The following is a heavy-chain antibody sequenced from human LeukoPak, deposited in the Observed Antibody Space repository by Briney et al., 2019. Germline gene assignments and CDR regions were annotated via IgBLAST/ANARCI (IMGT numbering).Heavy chain of an antibody. V-gene: IGHV3-64*01. J-gene: IGHJ6*03. CDR3: ARGFALWFGSMDV. CDR1: GFTLSSYA. Sequence: GGSLRLSCAASGFTLSSYAMHWVRQAPGKGLEYVSAISSNGGSTYYANSVKGRFTISRDNSKNTLHLQMGSLRAEDMAVYYCARGFALWFGSMDVWGKGTTVTISS. D-gene: IGHD3-10*01. CDR2: ISSNGGST.